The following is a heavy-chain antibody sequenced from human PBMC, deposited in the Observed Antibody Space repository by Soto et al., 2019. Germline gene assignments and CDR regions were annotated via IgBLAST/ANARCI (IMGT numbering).Heavy chain of an antibody. J-gene: IGHJ4*02. CDR2: IYYSGST. D-gene: IGHD1-1*01. V-gene: IGHV4-59*01. CDR3: ASQLEFDY. Sequence: SETLSLTCTVSGGSISSYYWSWIRQPPGKGLEWIGYIYYSGSTNYNPSLKSRVTISVDTSKNQFTLNLNSVTAADTAVYYCASQLEFDYWSPGTLVTVSS. CDR1: GGSISSYY.